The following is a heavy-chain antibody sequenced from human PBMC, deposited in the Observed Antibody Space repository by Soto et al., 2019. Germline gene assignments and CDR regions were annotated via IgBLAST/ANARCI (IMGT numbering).Heavy chain of an antibody. CDR1: GFSLSTSGVG. D-gene: IGHD3-16*01. CDR2: LYWDDDK. Sequence: QITLKESGPTLVKPTQTLTLTCTFSGFSLSTSGVGVGWIRQPPGQALEWLAFLYWDDDKRYRPSLKSRLTIPKGTSKNQVALTMTNMDPADTATYYCADLQDWDASLGHWGQGTRVTVSS. CDR3: ADLQDWDASLGH. J-gene: IGHJ4*02. V-gene: IGHV2-5*02.